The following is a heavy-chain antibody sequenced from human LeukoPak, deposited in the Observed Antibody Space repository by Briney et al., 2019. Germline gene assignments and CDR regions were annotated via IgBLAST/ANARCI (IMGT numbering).Heavy chain of an antibody. J-gene: IGHJ4*02. V-gene: IGHV1-8*01. CDR1: GYTFTSYD. CDR3: ARGGKPGFWSGYYLDY. Sequence: GASVKVSCKASGYTFTSYDISWVRQATGQGLEWMGWMNPNSGNTGYAQKFQGRVTITRDTSASTAYMELSSLRSEDMAVYYCARGGKPGFWSGYYLDYWGQGTLVTVSS. CDR2: MNPNSGNT. D-gene: IGHD3-3*01.